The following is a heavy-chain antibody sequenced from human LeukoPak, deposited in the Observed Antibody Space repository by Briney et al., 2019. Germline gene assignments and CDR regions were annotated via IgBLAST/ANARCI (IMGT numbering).Heavy chain of an antibody. CDR3: ARGDYYDSSGYYYRHFDY. V-gene: IGHV4-34*01. CDR1: GGSFSGYY. CDR2: ISHSGST. J-gene: IGHJ4*02. Sequence: SETLSLTCAVYGGSFSGYYWSWIREPPGKGLEWIGEISHSGSTNYNPSLKSRVTISIDTSKNQLSLKLSSVTAADTAVYYCARGDYYDSSGYYYRHFDYWGQGTLVTVSS. D-gene: IGHD3-22*01.